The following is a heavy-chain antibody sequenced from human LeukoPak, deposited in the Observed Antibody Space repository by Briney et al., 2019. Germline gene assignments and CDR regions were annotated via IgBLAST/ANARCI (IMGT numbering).Heavy chain of an antibody. CDR1: GGSISSGGYY. V-gene: IGHV4-31*03. D-gene: IGHD6-19*01. J-gene: IGHJ4*02. CDR3: ARALGSGWYHSANFDY. CDR2: IYYSGST. Sequence: SETLSLTCTVSGGSISSGGYYWSWIRQHPGKGLEWIGYIYYSGSTYYNPSLKSRVTISVDTSKNQFPLKLSSATAADTAVYYCARALGSGWYHSANFDYWGQGTLVTVSS.